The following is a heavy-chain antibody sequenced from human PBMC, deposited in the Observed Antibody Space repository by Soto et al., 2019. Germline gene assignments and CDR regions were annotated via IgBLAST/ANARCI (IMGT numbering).Heavy chain of an antibody. V-gene: IGHV3-23*01. Sequence: EVQLLESGGGLVQPGGSLRLSCAASGFTFGNCAMSWVRQVPGKGLECVSVISGSGGSTYYADSVKGRFTISRDNSKNALYLQMNSLRAEDTAVYSCAKSYWSGALGGSHWGQGTLVTVSS. D-gene: IGHD2-15*01. CDR1: GFTFGNCA. CDR3: AKSYWSGALGGSH. CDR2: ISGSGGST. J-gene: IGHJ1*01.